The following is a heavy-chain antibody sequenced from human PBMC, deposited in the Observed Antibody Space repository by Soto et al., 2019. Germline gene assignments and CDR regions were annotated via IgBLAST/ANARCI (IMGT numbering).Heavy chain of an antibody. CDR2: IIPILDVA. V-gene: IGHV1-69*02. CDR1: GDIFTNYT. Sequence: QVQLVQSGAEVEKPGSSVRVSCKASGDIFTNYTISWVRQAPGQGLEWMGRIIPILDVANYALRFQDRVTITADKSTSTVYMVVSSLRSEDTAICYCARVKTDSASYEGDYYMDVWGKGTTVTVSS. J-gene: IGHJ6*03. CDR3: ARVKTDSASYEGDYYMDV. D-gene: IGHD3-10*01.